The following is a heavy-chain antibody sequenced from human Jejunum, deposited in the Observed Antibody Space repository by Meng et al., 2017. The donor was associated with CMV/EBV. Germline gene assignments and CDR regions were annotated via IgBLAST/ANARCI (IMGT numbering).Heavy chain of an antibody. J-gene: IGHJ4*02. V-gene: IGHV3-23*01. CDR3: GKAAVGSSSGRWYGTYYFDY. D-gene: IGHD6-19*01. Sequence: FRSYALTWVRQAPGKGLEWVSSISGSGASTYYADFVKGRFTISRDNSKNTLYLQMNSLRAEDTAVYYCGKAAVGSSSGRWYGTYYFDYWGQRTLVTVSS. CDR1: FRSYA. CDR2: ISGSGAST.